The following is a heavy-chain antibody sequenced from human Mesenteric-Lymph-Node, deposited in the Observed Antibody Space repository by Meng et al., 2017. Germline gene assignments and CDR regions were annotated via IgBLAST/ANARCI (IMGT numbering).Heavy chain of an antibody. J-gene: IGHJ4*02. V-gene: IGHV7-4-1*02. CDR1: GYTFTKNG. Sequence: QSQLVQSGSELKKPGASVKISCKASGYTFTKNGMNWVRQAPGQGLEWIGWINTDTGNPTYAQGFTGRFVFSLDTSVSTAYLQISSLKTEDTAVYYCAREPQRFDYWGQGTLVTVSS. CDR2: INTDTGNP. CDR3: AREPQRFDY.